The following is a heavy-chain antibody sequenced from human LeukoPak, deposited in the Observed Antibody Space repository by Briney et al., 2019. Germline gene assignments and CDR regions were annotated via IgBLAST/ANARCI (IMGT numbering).Heavy chain of an antibody. J-gene: IGHJ4*02. CDR3: AKTHHNDYRYSYGYGAYYFDY. D-gene: IGHD5-18*01. CDR1: GFTFSSYA. V-gene: IGHV3-23*01. Sequence: PGGSLRLSCAASGFTFSSYAMSWVRQAPGKGLEWVSAISGSGGSTYYADSVKGRFTISRDNSKNTLYLQMNSLRAEDTAVYYCAKTHHNDYRYSYGYGAYYFDYWGRGTLVTVSS. CDR2: ISGSGGST.